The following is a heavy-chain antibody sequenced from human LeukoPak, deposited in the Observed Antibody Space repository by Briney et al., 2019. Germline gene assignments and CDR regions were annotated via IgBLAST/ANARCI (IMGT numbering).Heavy chain of an antibody. Sequence: SQTLSLTCTVSHVSISTYYWSWIRQPPGKGLEWMGYTHYSGSTNYNPSLKSRVTISVDTSKKQLSLMLRSVTAADTAVYYCARDIYGSGHGWFGTWGQGRLVTVSS. CDR3: ARDIYGSGHGWFGT. CDR1: HVSISTYY. D-gene: IGHD3-10*01. V-gene: IGHV4-59*01. J-gene: IGHJ5*02. CDR2: THYSGST.